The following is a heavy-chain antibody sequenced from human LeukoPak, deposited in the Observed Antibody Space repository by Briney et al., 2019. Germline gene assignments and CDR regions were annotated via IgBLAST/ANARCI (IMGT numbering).Heavy chain of an antibody. CDR3: AKDGVTIFGVVIMGYMDV. CDR1: GFTFDDYA. CDR2: ISWDGGST. J-gene: IGHJ6*03. V-gene: IGHV3-43D*03. D-gene: IGHD3-3*01. Sequence: PGGSLRLSCAASGFTFDDYAMHWVRQAPGKGLEWVSLISWDGGSTYYADSVKGRFTISRDNSKNSLYLQMNSLRAEDTALYSCAKDGVTIFGVVIMGYMDVWGKGTTVTVSS.